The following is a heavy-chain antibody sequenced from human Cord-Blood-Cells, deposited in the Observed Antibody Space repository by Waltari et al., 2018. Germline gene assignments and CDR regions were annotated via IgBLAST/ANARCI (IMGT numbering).Heavy chain of an antibody. Sequence: EVQLVESGGGLVQPGGSLRLSCAASGFTFSSYSMNWVRQAPGKGLEWVSYISSSSGTIYYADSVKGRFTISRDNAKNSLYLQMNSLRAEDTAVYYCARDEYSSSLFYYYGMDVWGQGTTVTVSS. J-gene: IGHJ6*02. CDR2: ISSSSGTI. CDR1: GFTFSSYS. CDR3: ARDEYSSSLFYYYGMDV. V-gene: IGHV3-48*01. D-gene: IGHD6-6*01.